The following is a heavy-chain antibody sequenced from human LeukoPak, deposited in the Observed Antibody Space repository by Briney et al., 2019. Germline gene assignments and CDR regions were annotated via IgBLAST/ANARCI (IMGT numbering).Heavy chain of an antibody. CDR2: ISGSGGST. J-gene: IGHJ4*02. CDR3: ANDIVLMVYATDY. Sequence: GGSLRLSCAASGFTFSSYAMSWVRQAPGKGLEWVSAISGSGGSTYYADSVKGRFTISRDSSKNTLYLQMNSLRAEDTAVYYCANDIVLMVYATDYWGQGTLVTVSS. V-gene: IGHV3-23*01. D-gene: IGHD2-8*01. CDR1: GFTFSSYA.